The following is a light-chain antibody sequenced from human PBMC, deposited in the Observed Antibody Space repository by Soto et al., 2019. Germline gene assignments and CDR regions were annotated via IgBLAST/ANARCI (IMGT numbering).Light chain of an antibody. CDR1: QSVSNNY. CDR3: QHYASSPPFT. J-gene: IGKJ3*01. Sequence: EIVLTQSPGTLSLSPGERATLACRASQSVSNNYLAWYQQKPGQAPRLLIYGASIRATGIPDRFSGSGSGTDFTLTISRLEPEDFAVSSCQHYASSPPFTFGPRTTVYIK. CDR2: GAS. V-gene: IGKV3-20*01.